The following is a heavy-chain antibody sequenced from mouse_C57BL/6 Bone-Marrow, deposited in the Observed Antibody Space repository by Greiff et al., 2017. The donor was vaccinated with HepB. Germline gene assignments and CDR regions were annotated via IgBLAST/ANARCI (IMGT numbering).Heavy chain of an antibody. CDR1: GYTFTSYW. CDR2: IHPTCGST. Sequence: QVQLQQPGAELVKPGASVKLSCKASGYTFTSYWMHWVKQRPGQGLEWIGMIHPTCGSTNYNEKFKSKATLTVDQSSSTAYMQRSRLTSEDSAVYYCAREYGSSWFDYWGQGTRVTGAA. D-gene: IGHD1-1*01. J-gene: IGHJ3*01. V-gene: IGHV1-64*01. CDR3: AREYGSSWFDY.